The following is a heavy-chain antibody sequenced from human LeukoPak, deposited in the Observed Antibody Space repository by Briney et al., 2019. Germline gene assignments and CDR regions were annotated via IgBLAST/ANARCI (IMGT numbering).Heavy chain of an antibody. Sequence: GWSLRLSCAASGFTVSSNYMSWVRQAPGKGLEWVSVIYSGGSTYYADSVKGRFTFSRDNSKNTLYLQMNSLRAEDTAVYYCARDDYGDYPYGMDVWGQGTTVTVSS. CDR2: IYSGGST. D-gene: IGHD4-17*01. V-gene: IGHV3-66*02. J-gene: IGHJ6*02. CDR1: GFTVSSNY. CDR3: ARDDYGDYPYGMDV.